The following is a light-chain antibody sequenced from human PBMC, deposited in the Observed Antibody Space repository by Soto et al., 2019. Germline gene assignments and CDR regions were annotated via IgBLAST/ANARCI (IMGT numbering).Light chain of an antibody. Sequence: EVVLTQSPAILSLSPGETATLSCRAGQPIRNDLGWYQQRPGQAPRLLIYGASNRATGIPDRFSGSGSGTDFTLIITRLAPEDFAIYYCQQRAVWPLSFGGGTKV. V-gene: IGKV3-11*01. CDR3: QQRAVWPLS. CDR1: QPIRND. J-gene: IGKJ4*01. CDR2: GAS.